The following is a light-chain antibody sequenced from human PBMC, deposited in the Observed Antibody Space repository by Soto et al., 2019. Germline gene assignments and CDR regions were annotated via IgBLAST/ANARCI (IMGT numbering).Light chain of an antibody. CDR1: SSNIGAGYD. J-gene: IGLJ1*01. Sequence: QSVLTQPPSVSGAPGQRVTISCTGSSSNIGAGYDVHWYQQLPGTAPKLLIYGNSNRTSGFPDRFSGSKSAASATLAITGLEDEDDADCYCQPYDSSLGVFGTGTKVTVL. V-gene: IGLV1-40*01. CDR3: QPYDSSLGV. CDR2: GNS.